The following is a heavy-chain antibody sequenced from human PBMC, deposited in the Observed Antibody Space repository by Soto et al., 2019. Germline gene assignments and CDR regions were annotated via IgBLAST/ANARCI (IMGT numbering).Heavy chain of an antibody. Sequence: QVQLQESGPGLVKPSQTLSLTCTVSGGSISSGAYYWSWIRQHPGKGLEWIGYIYYSGSTFYNPSLTGRLTLSIDASKTQFSLRLSSVTAADTAVYYCAREGYTYPRIDPWGQGILVTVSS. CDR2: IYYSGST. V-gene: IGHV4-31*03. D-gene: IGHD5-18*01. CDR1: GGSISSGAYY. J-gene: IGHJ5*02. CDR3: AREGYTYPRIDP.